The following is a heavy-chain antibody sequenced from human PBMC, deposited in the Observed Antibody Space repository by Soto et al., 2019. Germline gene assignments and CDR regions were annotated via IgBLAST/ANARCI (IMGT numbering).Heavy chain of an antibody. CDR3: ARDRDSAWHRGY. CDR1: GFTVSWNY. CDR2: LYSGGTT. J-gene: IGHJ4*02. D-gene: IGHD6-19*01. V-gene: IGHV3-66*01. Sequence: GGSLRLSCAASGFTVSWNYMTWVRQAPGKGLEWVSVLYSGGTTYYADSVKGRFTISRDNSKNTLYLQMNSLRAEDTAVYYCARDRDSAWHRGYWGQGTLVTVSS.